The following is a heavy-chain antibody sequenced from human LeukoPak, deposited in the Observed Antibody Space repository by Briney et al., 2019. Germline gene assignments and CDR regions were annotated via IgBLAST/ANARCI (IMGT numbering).Heavy chain of an antibody. V-gene: IGHV1-69*05. CDR3: ARVPRSSYYGSGSYVYMDV. CDR2: IIPIFGTA. CDR1: GGTFSSYA. D-gene: IGHD3-10*01. Sequence: ASVKVSCKASGGTFSSYAISWVRQAPGQGLEWMGGIIPIFGTANYAQKFQGRVTMTTDTSTSTAYMELRSLRSDDTAVYYCARVPRSSYYGSGSYVYMDVWGKGTTVTISS. J-gene: IGHJ6*03.